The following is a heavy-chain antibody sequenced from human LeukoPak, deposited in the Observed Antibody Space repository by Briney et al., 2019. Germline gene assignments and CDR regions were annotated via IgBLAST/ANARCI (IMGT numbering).Heavy chain of an antibody. CDR1: GFTFSSCG. CDR2: ISYDGSNK. V-gene: IGHV3-30*18. Sequence: GGSLRLSCAASGFTFSSCGMHWVRQAPGKGLEWVAVISYDGSNKYSADSVKGRFTISRDNSKNTLYLQMNSLRAEDTAVYYCAKGSKRLLWFGELLSHFDYWGQGTLVTVSS. D-gene: IGHD3-10*01. J-gene: IGHJ4*02. CDR3: AKGSKRLLWFGELLSHFDY.